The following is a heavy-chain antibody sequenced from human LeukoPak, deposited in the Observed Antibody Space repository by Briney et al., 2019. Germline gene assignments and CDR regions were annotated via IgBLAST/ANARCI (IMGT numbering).Heavy chain of an antibody. J-gene: IGHJ2*01. CDR3: ARDIRSEDWYFDI. D-gene: IGHD3-3*01. V-gene: IGHV1-2*02. Sequence: ASVKVSCEASGYMFTGYHIHWVRQATGQGLEWLGWINPNSGGTNYAQKFQARITLTRDTSISTAYMELSRLTSDDTAVYFCARDIRSEDWYFDIWGRGTLVTVSS. CDR2: INPNSGGT. CDR1: GYMFTGYH.